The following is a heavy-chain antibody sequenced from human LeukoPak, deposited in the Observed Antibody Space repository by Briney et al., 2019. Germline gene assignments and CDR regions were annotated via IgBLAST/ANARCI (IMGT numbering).Heavy chain of an antibody. CDR1: GGSISSGGYY. CDR3: ARSYGSGSSYGMDV. CDR2: IYYSGST. Sequence: SETLSLTCTVSGGSISSGGYYWSWIRQHPGKGLEWIGYIYYSGSTYYNPSLKSRVTISVDTSKNQFSLKLSSVTAADTAVYYCARSYGSGSSYGMDVWGKGTTVTVSP. V-gene: IGHV4-31*03. J-gene: IGHJ6*04. D-gene: IGHD3-10*01.